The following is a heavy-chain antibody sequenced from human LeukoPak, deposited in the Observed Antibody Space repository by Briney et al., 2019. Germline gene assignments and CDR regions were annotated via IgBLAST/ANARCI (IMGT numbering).Heavy chain of an antibody. CDR2: ISGGGGST. J-gene: IGHJ4*02. CDR1: GFTFTSYS. V-gene: IGHV3-23*01. D-gene: IGHD1-26*01. Sequence: GGSLRLSCAASGFTFTSYSMNWVRQAPGKGLEWVSTISGGGGSTYHADSVKGRFTISRDNSKNTLYLQVNSLRAEDTAVYYCAKGGKWDVTPFDYWGQGTLVTVSS. CDR3: AKGGKWDVTPFDY.